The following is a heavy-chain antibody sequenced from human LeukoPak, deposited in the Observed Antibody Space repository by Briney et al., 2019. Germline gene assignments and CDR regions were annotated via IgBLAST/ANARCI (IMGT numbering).Heavy chain of an antibody. V-gene: IGHV4-61*01. J-gene: IGHJ4*02. CDR1: GGSISSSSYY. Sequence: SETLSLTCTVSGGSISSSSYYWSWIRQPPGKGLEWIGYIYYSGSTNYNPSLKSRVTISVDTSKNQFSLKLSSVTAADTAVYYCARSDYDFRRPYSDYWGQGTPVTVSS. D-gene: IGHD3-3*01. CDR3: ARSDYDFRRPYSDY. CDR2: IYYSGST.